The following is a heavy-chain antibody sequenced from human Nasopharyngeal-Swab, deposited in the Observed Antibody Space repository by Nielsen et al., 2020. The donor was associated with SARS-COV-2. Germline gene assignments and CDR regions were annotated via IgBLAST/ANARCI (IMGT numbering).Heavy chain of an antibody. Sequence: SETLSLTCTVSGFSISSGSYYWSWIRQPAGKGLEWIGRIYTSGSTNYNPSLKSRVTISVDTSKNQFSLKLSSVTAADTAVYYCARGELLNSYYYYYMDVWGKGTTVTVSS. CDR1: GFSISSGSYY. CDR2: IYTSGST. D-gene: IGHD1-26*01. V-gene: IGHV4-61*02. CDR3: ARGELLNSYYYYYMDV. J-gene: IGHJ6*03.